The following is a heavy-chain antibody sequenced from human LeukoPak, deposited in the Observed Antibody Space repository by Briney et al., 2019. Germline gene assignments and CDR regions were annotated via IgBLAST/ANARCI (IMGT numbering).Heavy chain of an antibody. Sequence: SETLSLTCTVSGGSISSSSYYWGWIRQPPGKGLEWIGSIYYSGSTYYNPSLKSRVTISVDTSKNQFSLKLSSVTAADTAVYYCASPGSAAGDYWGQGTLVTVSS. J-gene: IGHJ4*02. D-gene: IGHD6-13*01. CDR3: ASPGSAAGDY. CDR2: IYYSGST. CDR1: GGSISSSSYY. V-gene: IGHV4-39*01.